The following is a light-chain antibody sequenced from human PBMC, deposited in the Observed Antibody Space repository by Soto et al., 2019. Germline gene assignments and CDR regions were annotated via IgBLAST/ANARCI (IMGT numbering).Light chain of an antibody. V-gene: IGKV3-20*01. Sequence: EIVLTHSPGTLSLSPGERATLSCRASQSVSNNYLAWYQQKPGQAPRLVIYGASSRATGIPDRFSASGSGTDFTLTISRLEPEDFAVYYCHYGNSPPWTFGQGTKVEI. J-gene: IGKJ1*01. CDR2: GAS. CDR1: QSVSNNY. CDR3: HYGNSPPWT.